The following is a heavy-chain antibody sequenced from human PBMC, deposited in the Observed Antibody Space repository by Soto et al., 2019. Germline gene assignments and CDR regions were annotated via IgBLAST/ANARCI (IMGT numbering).Heavy chain of an antibody. CDR3: ASSVAKYYSYGRDV. D-gene: IGHD5-12*01. CDR2: ISTIFGTA. Sequence: QVQLVQSGAEVKKPGSSVKVSCKASGGTFSSYAISLVRQAPGQGRAWMGGISTIFGTANYAQKVQGRVTITADESTSTAYMELSSLRSEDTAVYYCASSVAKYYSYGRDVWGHGTTVTVSS. J-gene: IGHJ6*02. V-gene: IGHV1-69*12. CDR1: GGTFSSYA.